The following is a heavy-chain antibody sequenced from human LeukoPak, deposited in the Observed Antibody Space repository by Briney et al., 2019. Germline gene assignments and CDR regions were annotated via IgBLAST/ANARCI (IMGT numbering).Heavy chain of an antibody. J-gene: IGHJ5*02. CDR1: GGSISSSSYY. D-gene: IGHD3-3*01. CDR2: IYYSGST. Sequence: SETLSLTCTVSGGSISSSSYYWGWIRQPPGKGLEWIGSIYYSGSTYYNPSLKSRVTIYVDTSKNQYSLKLSSVTAADTAVYYCARQVYDFWSGYYLPDDPWGQGTLVTVSS. V-gene: IGHV4-39*01. CDR3: ARQVYDFWSGYYLPDDP.